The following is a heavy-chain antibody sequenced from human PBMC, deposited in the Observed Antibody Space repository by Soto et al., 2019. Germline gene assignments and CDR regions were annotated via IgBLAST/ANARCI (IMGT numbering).Heavy chain of an antibody. CDR1: GYTFTSYY. V-gene: IGHV1-46*03. CDR2: INPSGGST. CDR3: ARASRGYYDY. D-gene: IGHD3-22*01. Sequence: QVQLVQSGAEVKKPGASVKVSCKASGYTFTSYYMHWVRQAPGQGLEWMGIINPSGGSTSYAQKFQGRGTMTRDTSTSTGYMELSSLRSEDTAVYYCARASRGYYDYWGQGTLVTVSS. J-gene: IGHJ4*02.